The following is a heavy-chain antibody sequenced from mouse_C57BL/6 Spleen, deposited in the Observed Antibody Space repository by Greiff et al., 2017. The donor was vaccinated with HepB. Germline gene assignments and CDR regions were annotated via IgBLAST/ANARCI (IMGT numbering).Heavy chain of an antibody. CDR2: IYPGDGDT. CDR1: GYAFSSYW. Sequence: LQESGAELVKPGASVKISCKASGYAFSSYWMNWVKQRPGKGLEWIGQIYPGDGDTNYNGKFKGKATLTADKSSSTAYTQLSSLTSEDSAVYFCARWLLRHFDVWGTGTTVTVSS. CDR3: ARWLLRHFDV. D-gene: IGHD2-3*01. J-gene: IGHJ1*03. V-gene: IGHV1-80*01.